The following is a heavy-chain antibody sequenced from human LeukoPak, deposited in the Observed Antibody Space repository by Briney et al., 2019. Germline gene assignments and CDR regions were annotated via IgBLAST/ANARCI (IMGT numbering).Heavy chain of an antibody. D-gene: IGHD3-22*01. J-gene: IGHJ4*02. Sequence: GGSLRLSCAASGFTFSDYYMSWVRQAPGKGLEWVSYISSSGSTIYYADSVKGRFTISRDNAKNSLYLQMNSLRAEDTAVYYCARQDYYDSSGYPNWGQGTLVTVSS. CDR3: ARQDYYDSSGYPN. CDR1: GFTFSDYY. CDR2: ISSSGSTI. V-gene: IGHV3-11*01.